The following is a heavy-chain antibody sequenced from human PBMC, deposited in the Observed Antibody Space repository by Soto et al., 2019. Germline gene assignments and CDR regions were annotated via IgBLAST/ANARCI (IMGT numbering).Heavy chain of an antibody. J-gene: IGHJ4*02. D-gene: IGHD3-3*01. Sequence: SETLSLTCSVSGSSVRSYAWSWIRQAPGKGLEWIGYISYSGSTKYSPSLKSRVTISEDASANQFSLRLSYVTAADTAVYYCAREAGVVTTGRFDFWGLGTAVTVSS. CDR1: GSSVRSYA. CDR3: AREAGVVTTGRFDF. V-gene: IGHV4-59*02. CDR2: ISYSGST.